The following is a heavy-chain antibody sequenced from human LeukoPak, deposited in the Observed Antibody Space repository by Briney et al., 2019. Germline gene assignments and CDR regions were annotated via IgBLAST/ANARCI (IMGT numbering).Heavy chain of an antibody. CDR1: GFTFSSYW. D-gene: IGHD3-22*01. CDR2: VDSDGSST. CDR3: AKDSGPYTSGYYGH. J-gene: IGHJ4*02. V-gene: IGHV3-74*01. Sequence: GGSLRLSCGASGFTFSSYWMHWVRQAPGKGLVWVSRVDSDGSSTTYAGSVRGRFTISRENAKSTLYLQMNSLKAADTAVYYCAKDSGPYTSGYYGHWGQGTLVTVSS.